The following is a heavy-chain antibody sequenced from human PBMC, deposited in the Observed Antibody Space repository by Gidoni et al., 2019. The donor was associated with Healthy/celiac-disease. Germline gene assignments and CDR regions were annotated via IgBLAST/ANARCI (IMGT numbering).Heavy chain of an antibody. Sequence: QVQLVESGGGLVTPGGSLRLSCAASGFTFSPYYMSWIRQAPEKGLEWGSYMSSSSSYTNYADSVKGRFTISRDNAKNSLYLQMNSLRAEDTAVYYCARLTLGGYYLPTTPFDYWGQGTLVTVSS. CDR3: ARLTLGGYYLPTTPFDY. J-gene: IGHJ4*02. CDR2: MSSSSSYT. CDR1: GFTFSPYY. V-gene: IGHV3-11*06. D-gene: IGHD3-10*01.